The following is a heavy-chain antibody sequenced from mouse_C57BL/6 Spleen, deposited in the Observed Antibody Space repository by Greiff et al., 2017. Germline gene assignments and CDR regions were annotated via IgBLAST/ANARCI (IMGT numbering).Heavy chain of an antibody. D-gene: IGHD3-1*01. CDR3: ARSGHYYAMDY. J-gene: IGHJ4*01. CDR1: GYTFTSYW. CDR2: IHPNSGST. Sequence: QVQLQQPGAELVKPGASVKLSCKASGYTFTSYWMHWVKQRPGQGLEWIGMIHPNSGSTNYNEKFKSKATLTVDKSSSTAYMQLSSLPSEDAAVYYCARSGHYYAMDYWGQGTSVTVSS. V-gene: IGHV1-64*01.